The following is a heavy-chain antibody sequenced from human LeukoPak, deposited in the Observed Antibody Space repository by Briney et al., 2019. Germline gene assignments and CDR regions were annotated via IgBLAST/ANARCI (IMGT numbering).Heavy chain of an antibody. Sequence: ASVKVSCKASGYTFTGPYIHWMRPAPGQGHEWMGWINPDSGGTKYAQKFQGRVTVTRDTSTSAAYMELSGLRADDTAAYYCARVEYCTKGVCINFDLWGQGTLVTVSS. V-gene: IGHV1-2*02. CDR3: ARVEYCTKGVCINFDL. CDR1: GYTFTGPY. CDR2: INPDSGGT. J-gene: IGHJ4*02. D-gene: IGHD2-8*01.